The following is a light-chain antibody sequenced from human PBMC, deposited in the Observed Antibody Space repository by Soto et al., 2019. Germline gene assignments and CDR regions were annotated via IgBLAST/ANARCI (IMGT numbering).Light chain of an antibody. CDR2: EGT. Sequence: QSALTQPASVSGSPGQSITVSCTGTSSDVGAYNLVSWYQQQPGTAPRLIIYEGTKRPSGISHRFAGSKSDNTASLTISGLRAEDEAHYHCCSYAGSRTCVFGGGTKVTVL. J-gene: IGLJ3*02. CDR3: CSYAGSRTCV. CDR1: SSDVGAYNL. V-gene: IGLV2-23*01.